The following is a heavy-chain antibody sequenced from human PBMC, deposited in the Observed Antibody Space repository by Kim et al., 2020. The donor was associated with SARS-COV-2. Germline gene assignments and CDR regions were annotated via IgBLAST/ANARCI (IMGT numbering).Heavy chain of an antibody. CDR1: GYTLTELS. Sequence: ASVKVSCKVSGYTLTELSMHWVRQAPGKGLEWMGGFDPEDGETIYAQKFQGRVTMTEDTSTDTAYMELSSLRSEDTAVYYCATESNPSHHDYVWGSYRQTYYYGMDVWGQGTTVTVSS. V-gene: IGHV1-24*01. CDR3: ATESNPSHHDYVWGSYRQTYYYGMDV. D-gene: IGHD3-16*02. CDR2: FDPEDGET. J-gene: IGHJ6*02.